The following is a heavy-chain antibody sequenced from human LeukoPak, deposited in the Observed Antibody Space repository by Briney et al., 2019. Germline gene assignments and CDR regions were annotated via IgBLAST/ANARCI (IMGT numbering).Heavy chain of an antibody. Sequence: GGSLRLSCAASGFTFSSYGMHWVRQAPGKGLEWVAFMRYDGSAQYYAVSVKGRFIISRDNSKNTLYLQVNSLRVEDTAVYYCARENIAAAYFDYWGQGTLVTVSS. J-gene: IGHJ4*02. CDR2: MRYDGSAQ. D-gene: IGHD6-13*01. V-gene: IGHV3-30*02. CDR3: ARENIAAAYFDY. CDR1: GFTFSSYG.